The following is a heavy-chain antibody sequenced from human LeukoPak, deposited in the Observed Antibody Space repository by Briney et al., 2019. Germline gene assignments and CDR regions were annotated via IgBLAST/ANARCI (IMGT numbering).Heavy chain of an antibody. CDR3: AVISGSYGMDV. D-gene: IGHD3-16*02. Sequence: PSETLSLTCTVSGGSISSYYWSWIRQPAGKGLEWIGRIYTSGSTNYNPSLKSRVTMSVDTSKNQFSLKLSSVTVADTAVYCCAVISGSYGMDVWGQGTTVTVSS. CDR2: IYTSGST. V-gene: IGHV4-4*07. J-gene: IGHJ6*02. CDR1: GGSISSYY.